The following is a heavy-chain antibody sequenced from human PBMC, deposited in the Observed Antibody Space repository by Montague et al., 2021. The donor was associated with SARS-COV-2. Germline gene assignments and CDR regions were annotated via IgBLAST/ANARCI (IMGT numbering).Heavy chain of an antibody. CDR1: GGSISSSSYY. CDR3: ARPLNLYYYGSGSYSSWFDP. J-gene: IGHJ5*02. Sequence: SETLSLTCTVSGGSISSSSYYWGWIRQPPGKGLEWIGSIYYSGSTYCNPSLKSRVTISVDTSKNQFSLKLSSVTAADTAVYYYARPLNLYYYGSGSYSSWFDPWGQGTLVTVSS. V-gene: IGHV4-39*01. CDR2: IYYSGST. D-gene: IGHD3-10*01.